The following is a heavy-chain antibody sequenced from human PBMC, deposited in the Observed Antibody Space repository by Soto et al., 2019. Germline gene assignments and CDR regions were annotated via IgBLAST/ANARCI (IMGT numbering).Heavy chain of an antibody. CDR3: ARQLDSTVFDH. V-gene: IGHV4-61*01. CDR1: GTFVSSSSYH. Sequence: QVQLRESGPGLVKPSETLSLTCSVSGTFVSSSSYHWTWIRQSPGKGLEYIGYISYSGDSNYDPSLESRVTMSLDTSSNEFSMSLRSVTAADTAIYYCARQLDSTVFDHWGQGTLVTVSS. J-gene: IGHJ4*02. D-gene: IGHD4-17*01. CDR2: ISYSGDS.